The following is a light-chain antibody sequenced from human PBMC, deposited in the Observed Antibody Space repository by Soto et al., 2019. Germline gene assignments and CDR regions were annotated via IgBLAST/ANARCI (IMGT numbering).Light chain of an antibody. J-gene: IGKJ5*01. Sequence: EIMRTMSPATVSVTPDERGALSFRASQNIRSNVAWYQQRPGQAPRLLIFGASVRATGVPDRFSCSGSGTDFTLTISRLEPEDFAVYYCQQSNHWYTFGQGTRLEI. CDR2: GAS. CDR3: QQSNHWYT. CDR1: QNIRSN. V-gene: IGKV3-15*01.